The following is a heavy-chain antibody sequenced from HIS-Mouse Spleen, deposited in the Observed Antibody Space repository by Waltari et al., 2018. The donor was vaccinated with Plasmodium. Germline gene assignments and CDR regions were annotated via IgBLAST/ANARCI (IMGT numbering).Heavy chain of an antibody. CDR2: ISYDGSNK. CDR3: AKDRRSSSWYVDY. V-gene: IGHV3-30*18. J-gene: IGHJ4*02. D-gene: IGHD6-13*01. Sequence: QVQLVESGGGVVQPGRSLSLPCAASGFPFSSLGLTWVRPAPGKGLEWVAVISYDGSNKYYADSVKGRFTISRDNSKNTLYLQMNSLRAEDTAVYYCAKDRRSSSWYVDYWGQGTLVTVSS. CDR1: GFPFSSLG.